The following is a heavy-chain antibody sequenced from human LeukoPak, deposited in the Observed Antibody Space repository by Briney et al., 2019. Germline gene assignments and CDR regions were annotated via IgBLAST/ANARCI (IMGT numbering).Heavy chain of an antibody. CDR2: IYPGESDT. J-gene: IGHJ4*02. Sequence: KAGESLKISCKGSGYSFTSYWIGWVRQMPGKGLEWMGIIYPGESDTRYSPSFQGQVTISADKSISTAYLQWSSLKASDTAMYYCARSADSSSWLGPFDYWGQGTLVTVSS. D-gene: IGHD6-13*01. CDR3: ARSADSSSWLGPFDY. V-gene: IGHV5-51*01. CDR1: GYSFTSYW.